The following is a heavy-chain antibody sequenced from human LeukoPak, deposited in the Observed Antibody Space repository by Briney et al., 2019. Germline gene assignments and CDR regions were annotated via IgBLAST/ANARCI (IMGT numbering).Heavy chain of an antibody. V-gene: IGHV1-18*01. J-gene: IGHJ4*02. CDR3: ARGHHYGEDDY. CDR1: GYTFTSYA. CDR2: ISAYNGNT. Sequence: ASVKVSCKASGYTFTSYAMHWVRQAPGQGLEWMGWISAYNGNTNYAQKLQGRVTMTTDTSTSTAYMELRSLRSDDTAVYYCARGHHYGEDDYWGQGTLVTVSS. D-gene: IGHD4-17*01.